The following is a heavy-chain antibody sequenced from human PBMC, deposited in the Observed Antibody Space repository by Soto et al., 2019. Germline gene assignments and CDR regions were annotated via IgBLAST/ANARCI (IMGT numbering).Heavy chain of an antibody. D-gene: IGHD2-2*01. CDR2: ISGDGDTT. Sequence: PGGSLRLSCAASGSTFSSFWMHWVRQAPGKGLVWVSRISGDGDTTSYADSVKGRFTISRDNAKDTLYLQMNSLRAEDTAVYYCARAPGGYYAMDVWGQGTTVTVSS. CDR3: ARAPGGYYAMDV. V-gene: IGHV3-74*01. CDR1: GSTFSSFW. J-gene: IGHJ6*02.